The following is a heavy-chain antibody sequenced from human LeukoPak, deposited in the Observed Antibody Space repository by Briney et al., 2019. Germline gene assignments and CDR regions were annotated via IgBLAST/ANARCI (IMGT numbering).Heavy chain of an antibody. CDR2: IHPNSGGT. D-gene: IGHD6-6*01. J-gene: IGHJ4*02. V-gene: IGHV1-2*02. CDR1: GYTFTDYY. Sequence: ASVKVSCKASGYTFTDYYMNWVRQAPGQGLEWMGWIHPNSGGTNYAQKFQGRVTMTRDTSINTAYMELSRLTSDDTAVYYWGRKSAARKTSEFDYWGLGTLVTVSS. CDR3: GRKSAARKTSEFDY.